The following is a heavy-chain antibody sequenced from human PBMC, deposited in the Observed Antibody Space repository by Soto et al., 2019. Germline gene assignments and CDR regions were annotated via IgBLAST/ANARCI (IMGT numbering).Heavy chain of an antibody. CDR1: GFTFSSYG. Sequence: QVQLVESGGGVVQPGRSLRLSCAASGFTFSSYGMHWVRQAPGKGLEWVAVISYDGSNKYYADSVKGRFTISRDNSKNTLYLQMNSLRAEDTAVYYCANVPEWEDSGNYYYYGMDVWGQGTTVTVSS. CDR2: ISYDGSNK. D-gene: IGHD3-10*01. J-gene: IGHJ6*02. V-gene: IGHV3-30*18. CDR3: ANVPEWEDSGNYYYYGMDV.